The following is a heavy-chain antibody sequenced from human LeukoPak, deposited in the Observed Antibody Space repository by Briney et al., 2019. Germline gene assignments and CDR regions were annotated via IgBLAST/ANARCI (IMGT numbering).Heavy chain of an antibody. CDR1: GGSISSSSYY. J-gene: IGHJ3*02. Sequence: SETLSLTCTVSGGSISSSSYYWGWIRQPPGKGLEWIGSIYYSGSTYYNPSLKSRVTISVDTSKNQFSLKLSSVTAADTAVYYCARDRTMTRAFDIWGQGTMVTVSS. D-gene: IGHD3-22*01. CDR3: ARDRTMTRAFDI. V-gene: IGHV4-39*02. CDR2: IYYSGST.